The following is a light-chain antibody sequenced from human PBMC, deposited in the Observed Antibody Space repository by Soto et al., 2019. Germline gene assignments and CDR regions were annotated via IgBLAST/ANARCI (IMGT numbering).Light chain of an antibody. CDR3: SSYTSSSTKV. CDR1: SSDVGGYNY. Sequence: ALTQPASVSGSPGQSITISCTGTSSDVGGYNYVSWYQQHPGKAPKLMIYEVSNRPSGVSNRFSGSKSGNTASLTISGLQAEDEADYYCSSYTSSSTKVFGGGTKVTVL. V-gene: IGLV2-14*01. J-gene: IGLJ2*01. CDR2: EVS.